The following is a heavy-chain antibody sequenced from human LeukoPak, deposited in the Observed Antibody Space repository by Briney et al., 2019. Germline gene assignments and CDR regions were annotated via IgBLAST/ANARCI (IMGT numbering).Heavy chain of an antibody. CDR2: IYYSGST. V-gene: IGHV4-59*01. CDR1: GGSISGYH. CDR3: ARPAMLAAPLFY. D-gene: IGHD3-16*01. J-gene: IGHJ1*01. Sequence: SETLSLTCTVSGGSISGYHWSWIRQPPGKGLEWIGNIYYSGSTNYNPSLKSRVTISVDTSKNQFSLKLSSVTAADTAVYYCARPAMLAAPLFYWGHGTQVTVSS.